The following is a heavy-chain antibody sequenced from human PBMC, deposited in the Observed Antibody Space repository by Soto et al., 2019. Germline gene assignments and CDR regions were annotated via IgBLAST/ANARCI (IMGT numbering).Heavy chain of an antibody. J-gene: IGHJ3*02. CDR3: ARVERGTATTVVDAFDI. Sequence: LSLTCAVYGGFVSSGSYYWSWIRQPPGKGLEWIGEMSHSGGTHFNPSLKSRVTISVDTSKNQFSLKMSSVTAADTALYYCARVERGTATTVVDAFDIWGPGTMVTVSS. CDR2: MSHSGGT. CDR1: GGFVSSGSYY. V-gene: IGHV4-61*01. D-gene: IGHD1-1*01.